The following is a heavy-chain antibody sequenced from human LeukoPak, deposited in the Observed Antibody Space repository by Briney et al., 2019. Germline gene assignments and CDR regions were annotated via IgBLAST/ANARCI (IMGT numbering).Heavy chain of an antibody. Sequence: ASVKVSCKASGYTFTSYDINWVRQATGQGLEWIGWMNPNSGNTGYAQKFQGRVTMTRNTSISTAYMELRSLRSDDTAVYYCARDKSSGKGWFDPWGQGTLVTVSS. CDR3: ARDKSSGKGWFDP. J-gene: IGHJ5*02. V-gene: IGHV1-8*01. CDR1: GYTFTSYD. CDR2: MNPNSGNT. D-gene: IGHD4-23*01.